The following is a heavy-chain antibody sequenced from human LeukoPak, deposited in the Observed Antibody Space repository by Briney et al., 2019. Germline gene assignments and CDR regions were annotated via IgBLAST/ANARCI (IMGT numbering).Heavy chain of an antibody. V-gene: IGHV3-21*01. D-gene: IGHD6-13*01. CDR2: ISSSSSYI. Sequence: GGSLRLSCAASGFTFSSYSMNRVRQAPGKGLEWVSSISSSSSYIYYADSVKGRFTISRDNAKNSLYLQMNSLRAEDTAVYYCARGEQQLTHDAFDIWGQGTMVTVSS. J-gene: IGHJ3*02. CDR3: ARGEQQLTHDAFDI. CDR1: GFTFSSYS.